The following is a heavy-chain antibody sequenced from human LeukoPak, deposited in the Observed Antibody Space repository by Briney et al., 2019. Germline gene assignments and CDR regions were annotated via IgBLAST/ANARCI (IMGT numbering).Heavy chain of an antibody. CDR1: GFTVSSNY. CDR2: IYSGGST. V-gene: IGHV3-66*01. CDR3: AREKTGNLYFDY. J-gene: IGHJ4*02. Sequence: GSLRLSCAASGFTVSSNYMSWVRQAPGKGLEWVSVIYSGGSTYYADSVKGRFTISRDNSKNTLYLQMNSLRVEDTAVYYCAREKTGNLYFDYWGQGTLVTVSS. D-gene: IGHD7-27*01.